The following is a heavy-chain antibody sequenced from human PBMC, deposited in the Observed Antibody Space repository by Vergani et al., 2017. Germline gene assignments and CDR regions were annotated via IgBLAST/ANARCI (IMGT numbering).Heavy chain of an antibody. J-gene: IGHJ4*02. Sequence: EVQLVQSGAEVKKPGESLKISCQISGYSFTNYWIGWVRQMPGKGLEWMGIIHPADSDTRYSPSFQGQVTISVDKSISTAYLQRSSLRASDSAMYYCARRXGGDSSGRKYFDYGGQGTLVTVSS. V-gene: IGHV5-51*01. CDR2: IHPADSDT. CDR3: ARRXGGDSSGRKYFDY. D-gene: IGHD3-22*01. CDR1: GYSFTNYW.